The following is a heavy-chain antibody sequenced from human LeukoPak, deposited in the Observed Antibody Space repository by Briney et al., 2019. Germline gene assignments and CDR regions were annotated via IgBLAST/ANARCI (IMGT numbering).Heavy chain of an antibody. D-gene: IGHD3-3*01. CDR1: GGSISSYY. CDR2: IYYSGST. CDR3: ARGSIFGVVMCYFDY. V-gene: IGHV4-59*01. Sequence: PSETLSLTCTVSGGSISSYYWSWIRQPPGKGLEWIGYIYYSGSTNYNPSLKSRVTISVDTSKNQFSLKLSSVTAADTAVYYCARGSIFGVVMCYFDYWGQGTLVTVSS. J-gene: IGHJ4*02.